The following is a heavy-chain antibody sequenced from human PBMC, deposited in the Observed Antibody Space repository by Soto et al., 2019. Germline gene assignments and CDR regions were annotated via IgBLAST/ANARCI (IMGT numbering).Heavy chain of an antibody. J-gene: IGHJ4*02. CDR3: VADTFGGVMRV. V-gene: IGHV4-59*01. CDR2: IYYSGST. CDR1: GGSISSYY. Sequence: SETLSLTCTVSGGSISSYYWSWIRQPPGKGLEWIGYIYYSGSTNYNPSLKSRVTISVDTSKNQFSLKLSSVTAADTAVYYCVADTFGGVMRVWGQGTLVTVSS. D-gene: IGHD3-16*01.